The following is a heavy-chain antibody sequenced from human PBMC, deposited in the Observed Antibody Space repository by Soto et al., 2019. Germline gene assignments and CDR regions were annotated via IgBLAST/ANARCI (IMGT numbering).Heavy chain of an antibody. CDR1: GGSISSSNW. CDR2: IYHSGST. Sequence: SETLSLTCAVSGGSISSSNWWSWVRQPPGKGLEWIGEIYHSGSTNYNPSLKSRVTISVDKSKNQFSLKLSSVTAADTAVYYCARVSSAYFDWPYAPYYYYGMDVWGQGTTVTVSS. V-gene: IGHV4-4*02. CDR3: ARVSSAYFDWPYAPYYYYGMDV. D-gene: IGHD3-9*01. J-gene: IGHJ6*02.